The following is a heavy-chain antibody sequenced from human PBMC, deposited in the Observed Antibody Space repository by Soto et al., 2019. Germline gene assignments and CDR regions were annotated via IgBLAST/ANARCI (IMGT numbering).Heavy chain of an antibody. Sequence: QVQLQESGPGLVEASETLSLTCTVSGGSLGSYYWSWIRQPPGKGLEWIGYVFYTGRANYNASLKSRVSISLDTSNYQFSLMLSSVTAADTALYYCARDGDGRMTTNPYYYKGMDVWGPGTTVTVSS. D-gene: IGHD4-4*01. V-gene: IGHV4-59*01. CDR1: GGSLGSYY. CDR2: VFYTGRA. J-gene: IGHJ6*02. CDR3: ARDGDGRMTTNPYYYKGMDV.